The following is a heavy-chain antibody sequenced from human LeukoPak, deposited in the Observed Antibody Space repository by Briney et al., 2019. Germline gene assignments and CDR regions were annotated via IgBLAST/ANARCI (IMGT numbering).Heavy chain of an antibody. CDR2: ISYDGYNK. V-gene: IGHV3-30*03. D-gene: IGHD3-22*01. Sequence: GGSLRLSCAAAGFTFSHYGMHWVRQAPGKGLEWVAVISYDGYNKYNSDSLKGRFTISRDNSKNSLYLQMNILGAEDTAVYYCARGPDHTTGSYYGHFDCWGQGTLVTVSS. J-gene: IGHJ4*01. CDR3: ARGPDHTTGSYYGHFDC. CDR1: GFTFSHYG.